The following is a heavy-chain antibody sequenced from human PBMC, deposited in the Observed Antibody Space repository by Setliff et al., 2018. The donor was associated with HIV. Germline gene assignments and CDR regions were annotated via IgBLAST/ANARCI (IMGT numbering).Heavy chain of an antibody. CDR2: IYTSGST. V-gene: IGHV4-61*02. CDR3: AREAPSEPTRYYNFWSGYPDWFDP. CDR1: GGSISSGTYY. Sequence: SETLSLTCTVSGGSISSGTYYWSWVRQPAGKGLEWIGRIYTSGSTNYNPSLKSRVIIFLDTSKNQFSLELTSVTAADTAVYYCAREAPSEPTRYYNFWSGYPDWFDPWGQGTLVTVSS. D-gene: IGHD3-3*01. J-gene: IGHJ5*02.